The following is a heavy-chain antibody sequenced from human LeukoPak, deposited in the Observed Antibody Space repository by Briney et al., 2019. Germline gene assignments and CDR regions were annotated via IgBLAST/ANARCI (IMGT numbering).Heavy chain of an antibody. CDR1: GGSITSSSYY. CDR2: IYYSGST. D-gene: IGHD3-10*01. Sequence: SETLSLTCSVSGGSITSSSYYWVWIRQPPGKGLEWIGTIYYSGSTYYSPSLKSRVTMSVDTSKNQFSLKLSSVTAADTAVYYCAISGRSPFDIWGQGTVVTVSS. V-gene: IGHV4-39*01. J-gene: IGHJ3*02. CDR3: AISGRSPFDI.